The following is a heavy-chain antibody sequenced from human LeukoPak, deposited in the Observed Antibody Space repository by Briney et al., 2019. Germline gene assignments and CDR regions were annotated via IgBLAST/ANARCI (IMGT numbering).Heavy chain of an antibody. CDR1: GGSISSYY. Sequence: PSETLSLTCIVSGGSISSYYWSWIRQPPGKGLEWIGYIYYSGSTNYNPSLKSRLTISVDTSKNQFSLKLSSVTAADTAVYYCAREIAAAGTCFDPWGQGTLVTVSS. D-gene: IGHD6-13*01. CDR2: IYYSGST. V-gene: IGHV4-59*01. CDR3: AREIAAAGTCFDP. J-gene: IGHJ5*02.